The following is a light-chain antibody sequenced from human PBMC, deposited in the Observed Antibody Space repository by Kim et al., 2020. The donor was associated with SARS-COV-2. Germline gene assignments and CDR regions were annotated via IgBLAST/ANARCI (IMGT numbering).Light chain of an antibody. J-gene: IGKJ1*01. CDR1: QSIDIW. V-gene: IGKV1-5*03. CDR2: KAS. Sequence: DIQMTQSPSTLSASVGDRVTITCRASQSIDIWLAWYQQKPGKVPKLLIYKASTLESGVPSRFSGSGSGTEFTLTISSLQPDDFATYYCRQYKSGAAFGQGTKVDIK. CDR3: RQYKSGAA.